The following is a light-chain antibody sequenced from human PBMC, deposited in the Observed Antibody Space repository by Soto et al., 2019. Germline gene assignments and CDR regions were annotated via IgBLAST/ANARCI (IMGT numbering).Light chain of an antibody. V-gene: IGKV3-15*01. CDR2: GAS. J-gene: IGKJ2*01. CDR3: QQHNNWPPYT. CDR1: QSVSSN. Sequence: EIVMTQSPATLSLSPGERATLSCRASQSVSSNLAWYQQKPGQAPRLLIYGASTRATGIPARFSGSGSGTDFTLTISSLQSEDFAVYYCQQHNNWPPYTFGQGTKLEI.